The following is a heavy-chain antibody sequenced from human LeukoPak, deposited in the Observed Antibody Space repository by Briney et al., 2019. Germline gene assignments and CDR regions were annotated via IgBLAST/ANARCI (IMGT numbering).Heavy chain of an antibody. CDR2: IWYDGSNK. CDR1: GFTFSSYG. Sequence: PGRSLRLSCAASGFTFSSYGMHWVRQAPGKGLEWVAVIWYDGSNKYYADSVKGRFTISRDNSKNTLYLQMNSLRAEDTAVYYCAKDGRFGEFVLWAYYYYYGMDVWGQGTTVIVSS. D-gene: IGHD3-10*01. J-gene: IGHJ6*02. V-gene: IGHV3-33*06. CDR3: AKDGRFGEFVLWAYYYYYGMDV.